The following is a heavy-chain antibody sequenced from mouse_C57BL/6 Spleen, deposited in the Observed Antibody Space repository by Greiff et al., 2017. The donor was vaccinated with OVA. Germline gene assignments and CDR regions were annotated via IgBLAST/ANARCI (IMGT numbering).Heavy chain of an antibody. D-gene: IGHD3-2*02. V-gene: IGHV1-85*01. J-gene: IGHJ4*01. CDR1: GYTFTSYD. CDR2: IYPRDGST. CDR3: ARRAQATYYAMDY. Sequence: QVQLKQSGPELVKPGASVKLSCKASGYTFTSYDINWVKQRPGQGLEWIGWIYPRDGSTKYNEKFKGKATLTVDTSSSTAYMELHSLTSEDSAVYFCARRAQATYYAMDYWGQGTSVTVSS.